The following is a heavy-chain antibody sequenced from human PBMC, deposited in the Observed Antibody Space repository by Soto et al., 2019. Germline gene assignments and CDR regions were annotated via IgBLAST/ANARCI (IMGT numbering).Heavy chain of an antibody. CDR2: TYYRSKWYN. CDR3: ARVFTHYDFWSGYYRPDYDGMDV. CDR1: GDSVSSNSAA. J-gene: IGHJ6*02. V-gene: IGHV6-1*01. Sequence: PSQTLSLTCAISGDSVSSNSAAWNWIRQSPSRGLEWLGRTYYRSKWYNDYAVSVKSRITINPDTSKNQFSLQLNSVTPEDTAVYYCARVFTHYDFWSGYYRPDYDGMDVWGQGTTVTVSS. D-gene: IGHD3-3*01.